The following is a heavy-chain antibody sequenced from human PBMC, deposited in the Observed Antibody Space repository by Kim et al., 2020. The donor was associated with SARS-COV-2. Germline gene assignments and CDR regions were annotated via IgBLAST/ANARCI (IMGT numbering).Heavy chain of an antibody. V-gene: IGHV3-33*05. D-gene: IGHD3-10*01. J-gene: IGHJ6*02. Sequence: GGSLRLSCAASGFTFSSYGMHWVRQAPGKGLEWVAVISYDGSNKYYADSVKGRFTISRDNSKNTLYLQMNSLRAEDTAVYYCAREGVWDYYGSGSYFGWRDYYYGMDVWGQGTTVTVSS. CDR2: ISYDGSNK. CDR1: GFTFSSYG. CDR3: AREGVWDYYGSGSYFGWRDYYYGMDV.